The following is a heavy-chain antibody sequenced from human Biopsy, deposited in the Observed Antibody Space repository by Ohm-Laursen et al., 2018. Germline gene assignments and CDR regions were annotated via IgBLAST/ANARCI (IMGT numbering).Heavy chain of an antibody. Sequence: GTLSLTCAVYGGSFNGYFWSWIRQPPGKGLEWIGDINKSGSTNYSPSLKSRVTISVDTATKQFSLSLRSVTTAETAVYYCARVPLPGIGAAYQGRFLYGMDVWGQGTTVSVSS. J-gene: IGHJ6*02. D-gene: IGHD6-13*01. CDR1: GGSFNGYF. V-gene: IGHV4-34*01. CDR3: ARVPLPGIGAAYQGRFLYGMDV. CDR2: INKSGST.